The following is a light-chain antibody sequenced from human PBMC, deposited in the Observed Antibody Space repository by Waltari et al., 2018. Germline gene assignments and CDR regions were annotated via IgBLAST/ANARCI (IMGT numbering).Light chain of an antibody. Sequence: DMQMTQSPSSLSASVGDRVTITCQASQDIRKNVNCFQQKPGKAPQVLIFDASNSQAAVPSRFSGSGSGTDFAFTISSLQPEDIGTYYCQQYANLPLTFGGGTRVEIK. V-gene: IGKV1-33*01. CDR3: QQYANLPLT. CDR1: QDIRKN. CDR2: DAS. J-gene: IGKJ4*01.